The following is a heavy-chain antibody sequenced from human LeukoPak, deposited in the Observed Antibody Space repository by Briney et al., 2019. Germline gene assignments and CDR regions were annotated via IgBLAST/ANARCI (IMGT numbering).Heavy chain of an antibody. V-gene: IGHV5-51*01. CDR1: GYSFTSYW. J-gene: IGHJ4*02. Sequence: GESLKISCRGSGYSFTSYWIGWVRQMPGKGLEWMGVIYGADYTTIYSPPFHGQVTISADKSISTAYLQWTSLKASDTAMYYCARRPAGTRTFDYWGQGALVTVSS. CDR3: ARRPAGTRTFDY. D-gene: IGHD1-7*01. CDR2: IYGADYTT.